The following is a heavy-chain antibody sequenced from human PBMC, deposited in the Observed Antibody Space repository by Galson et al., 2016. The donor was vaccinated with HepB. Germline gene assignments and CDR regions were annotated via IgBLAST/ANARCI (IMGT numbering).Heavy chain of an antibody. V-gene: IGHV1-3*01. J-gene: IGHJ3*02. CDR1: GYTFTNYA. CDR3: ARVAYGDYVLRSNTFDI. CDR2: INGGNGYT. Sequence: SVKVSCKASGYTFTNYAMHWVRQAPGQRLEWMGWINGGNGYTKYSQKFQDRVTITRDTSASTAYMELSSLRSEDTAVYYCARVAYGDYVLRSNTFDIWGQGTMVTVSS. D-gene: IGHD4-17*01.